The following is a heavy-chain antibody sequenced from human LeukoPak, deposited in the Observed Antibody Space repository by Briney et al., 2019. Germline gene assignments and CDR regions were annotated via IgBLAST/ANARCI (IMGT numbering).Heavy chain of an antibody. D-gene: IGHD6-19*01. CDR1: GYDFTSVG. Sequence: GASVKVSCKASGYDFTSVGITWVRRAPGQRLEWMGWISPYNGNTRYAQKFKGRVAMTTDTSTTTAYMELRGLRFNDTAVYYCARAGPGSGWYFDYWGQGTLVTVSS. CDR3: ARAGPGSGWYFDY. V-gene: IGHV1-18*01. CDR2: ISPYNGNT. J-gene: IGHJ4*02.